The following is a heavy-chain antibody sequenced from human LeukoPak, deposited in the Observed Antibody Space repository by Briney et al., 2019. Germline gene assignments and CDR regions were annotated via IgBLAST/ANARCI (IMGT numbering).Heavy chain of an antibody. V-gene: IGHV4-34*01. Sequence: SETLSLTCAVYGGSFSGYYWSWIRQPPGKGLEWIGEINHSGSTNYNPSLKSRVTISVDTSKNQLSLKLSSVTAADTAVYYCARGRGYYYGSGSYYPYNWFDPWGQGTLVTVSS. D-gene: IGHD3-10*01. J-gene: IGHJ5*02. CDR2: INHSGST. CDR1: GGSFSGYY. CDR3: ARGRGYYYGSGSYYPYNWFDP.